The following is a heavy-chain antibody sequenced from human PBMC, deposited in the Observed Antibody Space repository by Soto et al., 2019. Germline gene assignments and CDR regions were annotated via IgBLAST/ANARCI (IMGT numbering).Heavy chain of an antibody. CDR3: ARHDFLTGYSQNNWFDP. V-gene: IGHV4-39*01. D-gene: IGHD3-9*01. CDR1: GGSISSSRYY. J-gene: IGHJ5*02. CDR2: ISYTYNT. Sequence: ASETLSLTCTVSGGSISSSRYYWGWIRQPPGKGLEWIGSISYTYNTYYNPSLKSRVTISVDTSKNQFSLRLSSVAAADTTVYYCARHDFLTGYSQNNWFDPWGQGTLVTVSS.